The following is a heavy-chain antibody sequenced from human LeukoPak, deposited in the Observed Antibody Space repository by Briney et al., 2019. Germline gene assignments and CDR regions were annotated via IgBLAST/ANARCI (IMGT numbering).Heavy chain of an antibody. Sequence: PGGSLRLSCAASGFTVSTNYMSWVRQAPGKGLEWVSVIFRDDTTYYADSVKGRFTISRDNSKSTLYLQMNSLRAEDTAVYYCAKDPTPYVGASADWGQGTLVTVSS. CDR2: IFRDDTT. D-gene: IGHD1-26*01. CDR3: AKDPTPYVGASAD. V-gene: IGHV3-53*01. J-gene: IGHJ4*02. CDR1: GFTVSTNY.